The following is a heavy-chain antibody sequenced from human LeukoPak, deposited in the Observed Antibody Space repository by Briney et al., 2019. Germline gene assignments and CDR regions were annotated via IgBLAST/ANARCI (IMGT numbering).Heavy chain of an antibody. CDR1: GYTFTGYY. V-gene: IGHV1-69*02. CDR3: ASITDGYKPHTFLPLRVDI. J-gene: IGHJ3*02. D-gene: IGHD3-16*01. CDR2: IIPILGIA. Sequence: SVKVSCKASGYTFTGYYMHWVRQAPGQGLEWMGRIIPILGIANYAQKFQGRVTITADKSTSTAYMELSSLRSEDTAVYYCASITDGYKPHTFLPLRVDIWGQGTMVTVSS.